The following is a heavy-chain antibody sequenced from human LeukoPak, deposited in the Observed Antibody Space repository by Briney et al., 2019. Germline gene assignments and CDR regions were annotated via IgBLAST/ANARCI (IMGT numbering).Heavy chain of an antibody. V-gene: IGHV3-23*01. D-gene: IGHD5-18*01. J-gene: IGHJ4*02. CDR3: AKDERGYSYGLFDY. Sequence: GGSLRLSCAASGFTFSSYAMSWVRQAPGKGLEWVSAISGSGGSTYYADSVKGRFTISRDNSKNTLYLQMNSLRAEDPAVYYCAKDERGYSYGLFDYWGQGTLVTVSS. CDR1: GFTFSSYA. CDR2: ISGSGGST.